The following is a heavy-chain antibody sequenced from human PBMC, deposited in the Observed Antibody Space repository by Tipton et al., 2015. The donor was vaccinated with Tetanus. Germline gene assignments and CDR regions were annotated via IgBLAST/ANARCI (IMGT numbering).Heavy chain of an antibody. CDR1: GYTFTRYG. CDR3: AREQGYFDY. Sequence: QSGAEVKKSGASVKVSCKSSGYTFTRYGITWVRQAPGQGLEWMGWISGYNGNTKYAQKFQGRVSMTTDTSTDTAYMELSSLRSDDTAVYFCAREQGYFDYWGQGTLVTVTS. J-gene: IGHJ4*02. CDR2: ISGYNGNT. V-gene: IGHV1-18*01.